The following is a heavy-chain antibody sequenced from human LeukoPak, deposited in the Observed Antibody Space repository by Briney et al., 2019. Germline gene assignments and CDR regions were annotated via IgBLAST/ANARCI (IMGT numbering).Heavy chain of an antibody. V-gene: IGHV1-46*03. CDR2: INPSGGST. J-gene: IGHJ5*02. Sequence: ASVKVSCKASGYTFTGQYMHWVRQAPRQGLEWMGIINPSGGSTSYAQKFQGRVTMTRDTSTSTVYMELSSLRSEDTAVYYCARDQVFVVVQAAISGFDPWGQGTLVTVSS. CDR1: GYTFTGQY. CDR3: ARDQVFVVVQAAISGFDP. D-gene: IGHD2-2*01.